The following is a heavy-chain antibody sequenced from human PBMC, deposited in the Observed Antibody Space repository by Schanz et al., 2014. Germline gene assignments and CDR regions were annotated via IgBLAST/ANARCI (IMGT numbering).Heavy chain of an antibody. V-gene: IGHV3-23*01. CDR1: GFTFADYY. D-gene: IGHD6-19*01. CDR3: ARSYSSGWYPYYYGMDV. CDR2: ISVSGGST. Sequence: VPLLESGGGLFKPGGSLRLSCAGSGFTFADYYMTWIRQAPGKGLEWVSGISVSGGSTYYADSAKGRFTISRDNSKNTLYLQMNSLRAEDTAVYYCARSYSSGWYPYYYGMDVWGQGTTVTVSS. J-gene: IGHJ6*02.